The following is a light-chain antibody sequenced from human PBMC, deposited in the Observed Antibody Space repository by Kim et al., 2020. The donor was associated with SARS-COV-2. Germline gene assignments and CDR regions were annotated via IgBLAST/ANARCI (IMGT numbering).Light chain of an antibody. J-gene: IGLJ2*01. CDR3: NSRDSNDNVV. CDR2: GKN. CDR1: SLRSYY. Sequence: SSELTQDPAVSVALGQTVSITCQGDSLRSYYATWYQQKLGQAPILVIYGKNNRPSGIPDRFSGSSSGNTASLTITGTQAGDEADYYCNSRDSNDNVVFGGGTKLTVL. V-gene: IGLV3-19*01.